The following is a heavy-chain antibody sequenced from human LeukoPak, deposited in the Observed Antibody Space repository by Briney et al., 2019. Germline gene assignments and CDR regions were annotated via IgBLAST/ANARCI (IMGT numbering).Heavy chain of an antibody. CDR1: GFTFSDYY. CDR3: ARYGSGSLRVGYFDY. Sequence: GGSLRLSCAASGFTFSDYYMSWIRQAPGKGLEWVSYISSSSSYTNYADSVKGRFTISRDNAKNSLYLQMNSLRAEDTAVYYCARYGSGSLRVGYFDYWGQGTLVTVSS. J-gene: IGHJ4*02. CDR2: ISSSSSYT. D-gene: IGHD3-10*01. V-gene: IGHV3-11*06.